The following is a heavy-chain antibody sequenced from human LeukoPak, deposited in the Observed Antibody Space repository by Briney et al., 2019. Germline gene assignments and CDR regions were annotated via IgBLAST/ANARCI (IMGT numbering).Heavy chain of an antibody. V-gene: IGHV3-74*01. CDR3: ARVGPEEVTVDY. CDR1: GFTFSSYG. Sequence: GGSLRLSCAASGFTFSSYGMHWVRQAPGKGLVWVSRINSDGSSIRNADSVKGRFTISRDNAKNSLYLQMNSLRAEDTAVYYCARVGPEEVTVDYWGQGTLVTVSS. D-gene: IGHD1-14*01. J-gene: IGHJ4*02. CDR2: INSDGSSI.